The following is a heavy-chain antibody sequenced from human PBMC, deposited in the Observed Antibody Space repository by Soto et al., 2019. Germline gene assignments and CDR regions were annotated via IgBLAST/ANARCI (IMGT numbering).Heavy chain of an antibody. Sequence: PGGSLRLSCAASGFSVSNNYLSWVRQAPGKGLEWVSIIYTGGSTYYTDSVKGRFTISRDNSKNTLYLQMSSLRVEDTAIYYCAREGGGHGGFFDLWGQGTLVTVSS. CDR2: IYTGGST. D-gene: IGHD5-12*01. J-gene: IGHJ4*02. CDR1: GFSVSNNY. V-gene: IGHV3-53*01. CDR3: AREGGGHGGFFDL.